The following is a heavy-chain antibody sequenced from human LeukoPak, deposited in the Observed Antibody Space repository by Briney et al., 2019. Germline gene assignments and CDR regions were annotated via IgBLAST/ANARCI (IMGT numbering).Heavy chain of an antibody. Sequence: GGTLRLSCAASGFTFNTYGMSWVRQAPGKGLEWVGRTRNKANSYTTEYAASVKGRFTISRDDSKNSLYLQMNSLKTEDTAVYYCARARMRGNWFDPWGQGTLVTVSS. CDR3: ARARMRGNWFDP. J-gene: IGHJ5*02. CDR2: TRNKANSYTT. CDR1: GFTFNTYG. V-gene: IGHV3-72*01. D-gene: IGHD5-12*01.